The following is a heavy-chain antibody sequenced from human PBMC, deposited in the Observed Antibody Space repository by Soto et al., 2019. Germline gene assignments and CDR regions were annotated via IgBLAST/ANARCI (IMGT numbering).Heavy chain of an antibody. J-gene: IGHJ4*01. CDR2: MYHGGTT. CDR1: GYSISSGSY. Sequence: LSLTCTVSGYSISSGSYWGWIRQPPGKGPEWIASMYHGGTTFYNPSLKSRVTISIDTSNNQFSLRLRSVTAADTAVYYCARVHVMVVAGSTFDYWGHGMMVTVSS. CDR3: ARVHVMVVAGSTFDY. V-gene: IGHV4-38-2*02. D-gene: IGHD2-15*01.